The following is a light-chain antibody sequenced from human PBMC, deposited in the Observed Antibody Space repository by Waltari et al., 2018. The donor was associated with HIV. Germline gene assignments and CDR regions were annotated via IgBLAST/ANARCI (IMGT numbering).Light chain of an antibody. V-gene: IGLV2-14*01. Sequence: QSALTQPASVSGSPGQPIPISCTGTSRAVGGYRFVPWYQQHPGKAPKLMIYEVSNRPSGVSNRFSGSKSGNTASLTIYGLQAEDEADYYCSSYTTSSSLLFGGGTKLTVL. CDR2: EVS. CDR3: SSYTTSSSLL. CDR1: SRAVGGYRF. J-gene: IGLJ2*01.